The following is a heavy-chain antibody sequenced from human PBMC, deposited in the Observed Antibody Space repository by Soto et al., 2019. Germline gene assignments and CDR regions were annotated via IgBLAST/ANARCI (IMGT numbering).Heavy chain of an antibody. J-gene: IGHJ6*02. D-gene: IGHD6-19*01. CDR3: ATDRGAGTFFSGMDV. Sequence: ASVKVSCKASGYTFTGYYIHWVRQAPGQGLEWMGWISPNSGGTNYAQRFQGWVTMTRDXSISTTYMELSRLGSDGTAVYYCATDRGAGTFFSGMDVWGQGTAVTVSS. CDR1: GYTFTGYY. V-gene: IGHV1-2*04. CDR2: ISPNSGGT.